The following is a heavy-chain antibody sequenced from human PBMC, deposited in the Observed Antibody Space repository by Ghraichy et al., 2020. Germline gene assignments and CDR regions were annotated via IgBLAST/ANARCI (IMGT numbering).Heavy chain of an antibody. CDR2: IIPIFGTA. D-gene: IGHD1-26*01. J-gene: IGHJ6*03. CDR3: ARSGSGSYDYYYYYMDV. CDR1: GGTFSSYA. V-gene: IGHV1-69*06. Sequence: SVKVSCKASGGTFSSYAISWVRQAPGQGLEWMGGIIPIFGTANYAQKFQGRVTITADKSTSTAYMELSSLRSEDTAVYYCARSGSGSYDYYYYYMDVWGKGTTVTVSS.